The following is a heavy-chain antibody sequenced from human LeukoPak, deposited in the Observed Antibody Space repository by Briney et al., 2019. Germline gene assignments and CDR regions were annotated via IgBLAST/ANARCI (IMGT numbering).Heavy chain of an antibody. CDR1: GGTFSSYA. D-gene: IGHD3-3*01. Sequence: SVKVSCKASGGTFSSYAISWVRQAPGQGLEWMGGIIPIFGTANYAQKFQGRVTITTDESTSTAYMELSSLRSEDTAVYYCARVYNTIFGVAPRHYYYMDVWGKGTTVTVSS. V-gene: IGHV1-69*05. CDR2: IIPIFGTA. CDR3: ARVYNTIFGVAPRHYYYMDV. J-gene: IGHJ6*03.